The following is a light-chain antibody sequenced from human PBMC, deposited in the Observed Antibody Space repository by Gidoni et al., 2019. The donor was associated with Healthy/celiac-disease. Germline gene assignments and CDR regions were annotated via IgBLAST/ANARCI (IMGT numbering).Light chain of an antibody. V-gene: IGLV3-9*01. J-gene: IGLJ3*02. Sequence: SYELTPPLSVSVALGQTARITCGGNNIGSKNVHWYQQKPGQAPVLVIYRDSNRPSGIPERFSGSNSGNTATLTISRAQAGDEADYYCQVWDSSTEVFGGGTKLTVL. CDR2: RDS. CDR1: NIGSKN. CDR3: QVWDSSTEV.